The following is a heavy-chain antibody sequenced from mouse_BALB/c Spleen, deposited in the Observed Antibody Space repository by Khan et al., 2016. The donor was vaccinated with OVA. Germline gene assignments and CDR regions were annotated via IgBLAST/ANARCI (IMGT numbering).Heavy chain of an antibody. CDR2: INPNNGGP. CDR3: TRSGYANPFAY. V-gene: IGHV1S81*02. Sequence: QVQLQQSGAELVKPGASVKLSCKASGYTFSSYYMYLVKQRPGQGLEWIGGINPNNGGPNFNEKFKTKATLTVDKSSSTAYMHLSSLTSEDSAVYYCTRSGYANPFAYWGQGTLVTVSP. J-gene: IGHJ3*01. D-gene: IGHD2-2*01. CDR1: GYTFSSYY.